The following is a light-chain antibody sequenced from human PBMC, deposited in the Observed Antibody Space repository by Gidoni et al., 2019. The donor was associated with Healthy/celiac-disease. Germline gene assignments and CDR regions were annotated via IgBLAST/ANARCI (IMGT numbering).Light chain of an antibody. Sequence: DIVMTQSPGSLAVSLGERATINCKSSQNIFYRSNNKNYLTWYQQKPGQPPKLLIYWASTRESGVPDRFSGSGSGTDFTLTISSLQAEDVAVYYCQQYYSTPFTFGPGTTVDIK. CDR2: WAS. V-gene: IGKV4-1*01. CDR3: QQYYSTPFT. J-gene: IGKJ3*01. CDR1: QNIFYRSNNKNY.